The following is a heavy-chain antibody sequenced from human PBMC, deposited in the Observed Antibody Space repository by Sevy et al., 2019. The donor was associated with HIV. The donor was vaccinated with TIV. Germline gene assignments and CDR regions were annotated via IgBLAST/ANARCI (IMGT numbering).Heavy chain of an antibody. V-gene: IGHV1-46*01. CDR3: AGGGISGWPYFDY. CDR2: INPSGGST. D-gene: IGHD6-19*01. CDR1: GYTFTSYY. Sequence: ASVKVSCKASGYTFTSYYMHWVRQAPGQGLEWMGIINPSGGSTTYAQKFQGRVTMTRDTSTGTVYMELSSLTSEDTAVYYCAGGGISGWPYFDYWGQGTLVTVSS. J-gene: IGHJ4*02.